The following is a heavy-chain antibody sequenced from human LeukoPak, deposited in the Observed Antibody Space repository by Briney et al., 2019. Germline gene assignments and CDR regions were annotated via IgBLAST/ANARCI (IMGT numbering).Heavy chain of an antibody. CDR2: IIPIFGTA. CDR3: ARIHEYRGNYYYYYMDV. CDR1: GYTFTSYG. V-gene: IGHV1-69*06. Sequence: ASVKVSCKASGYTFTSYGISWVRQAPGQGLEWMGGIIPIFGTANYAQKFQGRVTITADKSTSTAYMELSSLRSEDTAVYYCARIHEYRGNYYYYYMDVWGKGTTVTVSS. D-gene: IGHD5-18*01. J-gene: IGHJ6*03.